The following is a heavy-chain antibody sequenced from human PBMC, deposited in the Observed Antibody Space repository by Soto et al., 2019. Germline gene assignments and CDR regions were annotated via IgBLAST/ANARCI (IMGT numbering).Heavy chain of an antibody. D-gene: IGHD4-17*01. Sequence: QIHLVESGGGVVQPGRSLRLSCAASGFTFSNYAMFWVRQAPGKGLEWVALISSDGNNKFYADSVKGRFTISRDNFKNTLYLQMPSLRAEDTAVYHCARGAVTTVTTRVYFDFWGQGTLVTVSS. CDR3: ARGAVTTVTTRVYFDF. CDR1: GFTFSNYA. CDR2: ISSDGNNK. J-gene: IGHJ4*02. V-gene: IGHV3-30-3*01.